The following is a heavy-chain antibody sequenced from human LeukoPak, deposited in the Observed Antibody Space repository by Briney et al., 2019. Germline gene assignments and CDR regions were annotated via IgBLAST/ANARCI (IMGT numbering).Heavy chain of an antibody. D-gene: IGHD3-10*01. V-gene: IGHV4-59*08. CDR1: GGSISSYY. CDR2: IYYSGST. CDR3: ARHLPAMVRGVIIPGEDYFDY. J-gene: IGHJ4*02. Sequence: SETLSLTCIVSGGSISSYYWSWIRQPPGKGLEWIGYIYYSGSTNYNPSLKSRVTISVDTSKNQFSLKLSSVTAADTAVYYCARHLPAMVRGVIIPGEDYFDYWGQGTLVTVSS.